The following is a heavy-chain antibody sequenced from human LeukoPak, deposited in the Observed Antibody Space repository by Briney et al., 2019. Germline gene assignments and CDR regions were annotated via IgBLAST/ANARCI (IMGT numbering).Heavy chain of an antibody. CDR2: INHSGST. D-gene: IGHD2-15*01. CDR1: GGSFSGYY. V-gene: IGHV4-34*01. J-gene: IGHJ4*02. CDR3: ARDLGDCSGGSCYRKFDY. Sequence: SETLSLTCAVYGGSFSGYYWSWIRQPPGKGLEWIGEINHSGSTNYNPSLKSRVTISVDTSKNQFSLKLSSVTAADTAVYYCARDLGDCSGGSCYRKFDYWGQGTLVTVSS.